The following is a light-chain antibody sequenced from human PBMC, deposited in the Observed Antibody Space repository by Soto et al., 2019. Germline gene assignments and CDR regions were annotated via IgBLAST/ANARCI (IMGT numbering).Light chain of an antibody. CDR1: ALPKQY. CDR3: QSADSSGTYYV. Sequence: SYELTQPPSVPVSAPQTARLTCAGDALPKQYAYWYQQKPGQAPVVVIFKDNERPSGIPERFSGSSSGTTFTLTISGAQADDEADYYCQSADSSGTYYVFGSGTKVTVL. CDR2: KDN. J-gene: IGLJ1*01. V-gene: IGLV3-25*02.